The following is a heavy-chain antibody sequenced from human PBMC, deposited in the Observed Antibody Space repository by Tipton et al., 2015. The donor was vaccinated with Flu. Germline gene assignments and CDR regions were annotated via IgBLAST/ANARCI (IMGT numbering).Heavy chain of an antibody. CDR2: GGST. CDR3: ARFKLFAIVNHYYYHGMDV. Sequence: TLSLTCTVSGDSISTYYWSWIRRPPGRGLEWIGYGGSTNYHPSLKSRVTISLETSKNQLSLSLRSVTAEDTAVYYCARFKLFAIVNHYYYHGMDVGGQGTTVTVSS. V-gene: IGHV4-59*12. D-gene: IGHD2/OR15-2a*01. CDR1: GDSISTYY. J-gene: IGHJ6*02.